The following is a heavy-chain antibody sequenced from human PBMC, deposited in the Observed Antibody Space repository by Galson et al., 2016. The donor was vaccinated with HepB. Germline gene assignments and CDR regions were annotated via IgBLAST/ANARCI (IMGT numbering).Heavy chain of an antibody. D-gene: IGHD3-10*01. J-gene: IGHJ2*01. V-gene: IGHV4-31*03. CDR1: GGSISSGGYY. CDR2: IYHSGST. CDR3: ARDSAGSFDL. Sequence: QVQLQESGPGLAKPSQTLSLTSTVSGGSISSGGYYWSWIRQHPGKGLEWIGYIYHSGSTYYNPSLKSRVTLSVDTSKNQFSLKLTSVTAADTAVYYCARDSAGSFDLWGRGTLVTVSS.